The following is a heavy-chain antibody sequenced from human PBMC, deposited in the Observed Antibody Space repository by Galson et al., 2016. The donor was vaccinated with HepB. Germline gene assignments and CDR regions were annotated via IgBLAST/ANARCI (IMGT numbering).Heavy chain of an antibody. D-gene: IGHD6-13*01. CDR3: ASRGSSLYIG. J-gene: IGHJ4*02. CDR1: GFTFSAYG. Sequence: SLRLSCAASGFTFSAYGMHWVRQAPGKGLEWVALISFDGTNKYFADSVKGRFTISRDNSKNTLYLQMNGLRAEDTAVYFCASRGSSLYIGWGQGTLVTVSS. CDR2: ISFDGTNK. V-gene: IGHV3-30*03.